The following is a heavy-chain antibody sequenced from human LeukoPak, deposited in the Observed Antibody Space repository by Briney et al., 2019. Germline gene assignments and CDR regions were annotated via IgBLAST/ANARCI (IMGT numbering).Heavy chain of an antibody. Sequence: SETLSLTCTVSGGSISSGDYYWSWIRQPPGKGLEWIGYIYYSGSTYYNPSLKSRVTISVDTSKNQFSLKLSSVTAADTAVYYCAREGAQLVLDYWGQGTLVTVSS. J-gene: IGHJ4*02. D-gene: IGHD3-10*01. V-gene: IGHV4-30-4*08. CDR1: GGSISSGDYY. CDR3: AREGAQLVLDY. CDR2: IYYSGST.